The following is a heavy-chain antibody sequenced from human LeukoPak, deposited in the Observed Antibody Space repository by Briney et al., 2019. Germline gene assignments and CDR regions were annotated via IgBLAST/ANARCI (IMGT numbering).Heavy chain of an antibody. D-gene: IGHD3-10*01. CDR1: GFTFSSYG. Sequence: GGSLRLSCAASGFTFSSYGMHWVRQAPGKGLEWVAVIWYDGSNKYYADSVKGRFTISRDNSKNTLYLQMNSLRAEDTAVYYCAKDSGSKGSSFYYMGVWGKGTTVTVSS. V-gene: IGHV3-33*06. CDR2: IWYDGSNK. CDR3: AKDSGSKGSSFYYMGV. J-gene: IGHJ6*03.